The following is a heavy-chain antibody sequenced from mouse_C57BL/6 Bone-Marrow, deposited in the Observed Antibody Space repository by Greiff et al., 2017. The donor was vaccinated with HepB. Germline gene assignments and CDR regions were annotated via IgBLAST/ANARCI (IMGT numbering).Heavy chain of an antibody. V-gene: IGHV1-42*01. CDR2: INPSTGGT. CDR1: GYSFTGYY. CDR3: ARSYGYSPAWFAY. Sequence: EVQLVESGPELVKPGASVKISCKASGYSFTGYYMNWVKQSPEKSLEWIGEINPSTGGTTYNQKFKAKATLTVDKSSSTAYMQLKSLTSEDSAVYYCARSYGYSPAWFAYWGQGTLVTVSA. J-gene: IGHJ3*01. D-gene: IGHD2-14*01.